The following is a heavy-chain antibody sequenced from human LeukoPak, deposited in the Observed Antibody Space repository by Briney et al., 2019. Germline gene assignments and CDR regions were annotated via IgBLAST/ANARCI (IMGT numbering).Heavy chain of an antibody. D-gene: IGHD5-18*01. Sequence: SETLSLTCTVSGGSISSSNYYWGWIRQPPGKGLEWIGSTSHSGSTYYNPSLKSRVTISVDTSKNQFSLKLSSVTAVDTAVYYCASPGGYSYGHFGYWGQGTLATVSS. CDR1: GGSISSSNYY. CDR2: TSHSGST. CDR3: ASPGGYSYGHFGY. J-gene: IGHJ4*02. V-gene: IGHV4-39*01.